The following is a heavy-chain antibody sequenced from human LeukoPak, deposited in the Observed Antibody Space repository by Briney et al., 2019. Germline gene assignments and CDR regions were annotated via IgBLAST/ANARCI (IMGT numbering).Heavy chain of an antibody. D-gene: IGHD7-27*01. CDR1: GFNYDSYW. V-gene: IGHV3-7*01. CDR2: IKEDGSEK. CDR3: ARRKTGHSVFEN. Sequence: GGSLRLSCAASGFNYDSYWMSWVRQAPGKGLEWVGNIKEDGSEKYYVDSVKGRFTISRDNAKNSVYLQMNSLRAEDTAVYYCARRKTGHSVFENWGQGTLVIVSS. J-gene: IGHJ4*02.